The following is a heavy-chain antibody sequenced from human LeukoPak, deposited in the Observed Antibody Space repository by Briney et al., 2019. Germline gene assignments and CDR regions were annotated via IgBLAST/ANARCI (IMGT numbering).Heavy chain of an antibody. D-gene: IGHD3-22*01. CDR3: ARDLYYYDSSGYRYFDY. Sequence: ASVKVSCKASGYTFTSYGINWVRQAPGQGLEWMGWISAYNGNTNYAQKLQGRVTMTTDTSTSTAYMELRSLRSDDTAVYYCARDLYYYDSSGYRYFDYWGQGTLVTVSS. CDR1: GYTFTSYG. CDR2: ISAYNGNT. V-gene: IGHV1-18*01. J-gene: IGHJ4*02.